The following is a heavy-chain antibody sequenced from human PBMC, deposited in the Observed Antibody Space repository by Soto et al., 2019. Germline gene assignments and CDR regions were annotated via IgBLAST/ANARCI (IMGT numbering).Heavy chain of an antibody. CDR2: ISAYNGNT. CDR3: ASVGAIDDYYYYGMDV. J-gene: IGHJ6*02. CDR1: GYTFTSYG. V-gene: IGHV1-18*01. D-gene: IGHD1-26*01. Sequence: GASVKVSCKASGYTFTSYGISWVRQAPGQGLEWMGWISAYNGNTNYAQKLQGRVTMTTDTSTSTAYMELRSLRSDDTAVYYCASVGAIDDYYYYGMDVWGQGTTVTVSS.